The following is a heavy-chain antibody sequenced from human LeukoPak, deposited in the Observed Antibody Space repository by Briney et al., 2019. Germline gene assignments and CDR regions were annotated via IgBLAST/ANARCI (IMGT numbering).Heavy chain of an antibody. Sequence: SLRLSCAASGFTPSDYSTSWIRHTPRQGREWGSYIRSSSYTNYADSVKGRITISRDNAKNSLYPQMHSLRAEDTAVYYCARDLYGDYNCPGSWGQGTLVSVSS. D-gene: IGHD4-17*01. CDR1: GFTPSDYS. V-gene: IGHV3-11*06. CDR3: ARDLYGDYNCPGS. CDR2: IRSSSYT. J-gene: IGHJ5*02.